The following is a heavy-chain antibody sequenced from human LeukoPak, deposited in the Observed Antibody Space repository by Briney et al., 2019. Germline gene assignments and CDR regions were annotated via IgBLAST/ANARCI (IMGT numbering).Heavy chain of an antibody. V-gene: IGHV1-69*04. D-gene: IGHD6-13*01. CDR2: IIPILGIA. CDR1: GATFSSYA. J-gene: IGHJ4*02. Sequence: GASVTVSCKASGATFSSYAISWVRQAPGQGLEWMGRIIPILGIANYAQKFQGRVTITADKSTSTAYMELSSLRSEDTAVYYCAVAAAGVTTRPYWGQGTLVTVSS. CDR3: AVAAAGVTTRPY.